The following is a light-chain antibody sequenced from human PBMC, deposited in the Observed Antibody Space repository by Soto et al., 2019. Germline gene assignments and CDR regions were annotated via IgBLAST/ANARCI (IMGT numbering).Light chain of an antibody. J-gene: IGKJ1*01. V-gene: IGKV3-20*01. Sequence: EIVLTQSPGTLSLSPGETATLSCRAGQSVHRSYLAWYQQKPGQAPRLLIYGASSRATGIPDRFSGSGSGTYFTLTISRLEPEDFAVYYCQQYGDSPTWTFGQGTNVEIK. CDR1: QSVHRSY. CDR2: GAS. CDR3: QQYGDSPTWT.